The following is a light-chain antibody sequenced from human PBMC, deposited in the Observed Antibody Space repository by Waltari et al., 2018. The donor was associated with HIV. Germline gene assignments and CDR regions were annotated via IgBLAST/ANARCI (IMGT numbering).Light chain of an antibody. CDR3: QQRSNWPPA. Sequence: EIVLTQSPATLSLSPGARATPSCRASPSVSHYFAWYQQKPGQAPRLLIYEASKRATGIPARFSGSGSGTDFTLTISSLEPEDLAVYYCQQRSNWPPAFGGGTKVEIK. CDR2: EAS. J-gene: IGKJ4*01. V-gene: IGKV3-11*01. CDR1: PSVSHY.